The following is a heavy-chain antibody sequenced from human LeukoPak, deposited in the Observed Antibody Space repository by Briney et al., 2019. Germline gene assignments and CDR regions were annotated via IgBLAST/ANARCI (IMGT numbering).Heavy chain of an antibody. CDR2: ISYDGSNK. Sequence: GGSLRLSCAASGFTFSSYGMHWVRQAPGKGLEWVAVISYDGSNKYYADSVKGRFTISRDNAKNSLYLQMNSLRAEDTAVYYCARDSRITVTSAPLDPWGQGTLVTVSS. V-gene: IGHV3-30*03. J-gene: IGHJ5*02. CDR1: GFTFSSYG. CDR3: ARDSRITVTSAPLDP. D-gene: IGHD4-17*01.